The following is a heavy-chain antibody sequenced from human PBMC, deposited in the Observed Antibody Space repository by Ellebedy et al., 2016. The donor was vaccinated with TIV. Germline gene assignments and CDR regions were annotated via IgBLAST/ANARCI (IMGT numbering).Heavy chain of an antibody. CDR3: ARISVVAATFSYYYGMDV. V-gene: IGHV4-59*01. CDR2: IYYSGST. CDR1: GGSISSYY. Sequence: SETLSLTXTVSGGSISSYYWSWIRQPPGKGLEWIGYIYYSGSTNYNPSLKSRVTISVDTSKNQFSLKLSSVTAADTAVYYCARISVVAATFSYYYGMDVWGQGTTVTVSS. D-gene: IGHD2-15*01. J-gene: IGHJ6*02.